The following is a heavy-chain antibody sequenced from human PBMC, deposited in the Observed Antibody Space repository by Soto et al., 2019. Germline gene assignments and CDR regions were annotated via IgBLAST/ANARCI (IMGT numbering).Heavy chain of an antibody. CDR2: ISSSSSYI. Sequence: EVQLVESGGGLVKPGGSLRLSCAASGFTFSSYSMNWVRQAPGKGLEWVSSISSSSSYIYYADSVKGRFTISRDNAKNPLYLQMNGLRAEDTAVYYCASHPGDSSGYWYYFDYWGQGTLVTVSS. J-gene: IGHJ4*02. CDR3: ASHPGDSSGYWYYFDY. CDR1: GFTFSSYS. D-gene: IGHD3-22*01. V-gene: IGHV3-21*01.